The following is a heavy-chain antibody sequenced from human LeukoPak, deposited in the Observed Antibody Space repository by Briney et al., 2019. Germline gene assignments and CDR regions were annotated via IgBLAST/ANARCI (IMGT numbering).Heavy chain of an antibody. CDR3: ASYSGSTRGNAFDI. J-gene: IGHJ3*02. D-gene: IGHD1-26*01. Sequence: ASVKVSCKASGYTFTGYYMHWVRQAPGQGLEWMGWINPNSGGTNYAQKFQGRVTMTRDTSISTAYMELSRLRSDDTAVYYCASYSGSTRGNAFDIWGQGTMVTVSS. V-gene: IGHV1-2*02. CDR1: GYTFTGYY. CDR2: INPNSGGT.